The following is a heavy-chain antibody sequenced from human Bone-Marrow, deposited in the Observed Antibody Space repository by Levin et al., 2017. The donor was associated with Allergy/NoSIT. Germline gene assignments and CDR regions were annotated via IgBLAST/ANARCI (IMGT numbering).Heavy chain of an antibody. Sequence: KTSETLSLTCAVSGGSISSTSHYWAWIRQSPGKGLEWIGSVYYSGSTYYNPSLKGRVTMSVDTSKNHVSLRLNSVTAADTAVYYFARQLATVVYSGNFDYWGQGTLVTVSP. CDR3: ARQLATVVYSGNFDY. CDR1: GGSISSTSHY. D-gene: IGHD4-23*01. V-gene: IGHV4-39*01. J-gene: IGHJ4*02. CDR2: VYYSGST.